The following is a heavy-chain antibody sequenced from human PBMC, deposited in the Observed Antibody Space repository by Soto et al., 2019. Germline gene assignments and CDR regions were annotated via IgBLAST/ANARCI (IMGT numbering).Heavy chain of an antibody. V-gene: IGHV3-11*01. CDR1: GFTFSDYY. D-gene: IGHD2-2*01. J-gene: IGHJ5*02. Sequence: GGSLKLSCAAYGFTFSDYYISWVRQAPGKGLECVSYISSSGSTIYYADSVKGRFTISRDNAKISLYLQMNSLRAEDTAVYYCARDRYCSSTSCYAFWFDPWGQGTLVTVSS. CDR3: ARDRYCSSTSCYAFWFDP. CDR2: ISSSGSTI.